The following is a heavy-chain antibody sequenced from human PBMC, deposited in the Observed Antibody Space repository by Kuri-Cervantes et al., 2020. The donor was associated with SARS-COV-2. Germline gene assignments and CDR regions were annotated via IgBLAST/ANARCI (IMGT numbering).Heavy chain of an antibody. Sequence: GRSLRLSCAASGFTFSSYWMSWVRQAPGKGLEWVANIKQDGSEKYYVDSVKGRFTISRDNAKNSLYLQMNSLRAEDTAVYYCARIPGYSSGWLAFDIWGQGTMVTVSS. J-gene: IGHJ3*02. V-gene: IGHV3-7*04. D-gene: IGHD6-19*01. CDR2: IKQDGSEK. CDR1: GFTFSSYW. CDR3: ARIPGYSSGWLAFDI.